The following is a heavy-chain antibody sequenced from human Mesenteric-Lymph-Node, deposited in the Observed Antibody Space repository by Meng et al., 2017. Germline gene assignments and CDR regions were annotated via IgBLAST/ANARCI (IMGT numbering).Heavy chain of an antibody. CDR3: THRPMTSAYYYFDY. CDR2: IYWDDDK. J-gene: IGHJ4*02. D-gene: IGHD3-22*01. CDR1: GFSLSISGVG. Sequence: QIPVKESCSPLVKPTQNLTLTCTFSGFSLSISGVGVGWIRQPPGKALEWLALIYWDDDKRYSPSLKSRLTITKDTSKNQVVLTMTNMDPVDTATYYCTHRPMTSAYYYFDYWGQGTLVTVSS. V-gene: IGHV2-5*02.